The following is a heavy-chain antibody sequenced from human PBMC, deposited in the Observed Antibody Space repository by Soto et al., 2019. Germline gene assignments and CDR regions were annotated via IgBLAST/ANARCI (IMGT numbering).Heavy chain of an antibody. CDR2: IYYSGST. CDR1: GGSISSYY. CDR3: ARDRYYDFWSGTTVYYYGMDV. D-gene: IGHD3-3*01. V-gene: IGHV4-59*01. J-gene: IGHJ6*02. Sequence: LSLTCTVSGGSISSYYWSWIRQPPGKGLEWIGYIYYSGSTNYNPSLKSRVTISVDTSKNQFSLKLSSVTAADTAVYYCARDRYYDFWSGTTVYYYGMDVWGQGTTVTVSS.